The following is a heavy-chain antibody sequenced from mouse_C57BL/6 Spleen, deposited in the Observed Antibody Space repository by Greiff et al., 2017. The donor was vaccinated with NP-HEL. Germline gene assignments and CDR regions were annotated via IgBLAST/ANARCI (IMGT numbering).Heavy chain of an antibody. Sequence: QVQLQQSGAELARPGASVKMSCKASGYTFTSYTMHWVKQRPGQGLEWIGYINPSSGYTKYNQKFKDKATLTADKSSSTAYMQLSSLTSEDSAVYYCARRGGDYDYDGAMDYWGQGTSVTVSS. CDR2: INPSSGYT. V-gene: IGHV1-4*01. CDR1: GYTFTSYT. D-gene: IGHD2-4*01. J-gene: IGHJ4*01. CDR3: ARRGGDYDYDGAMDY.